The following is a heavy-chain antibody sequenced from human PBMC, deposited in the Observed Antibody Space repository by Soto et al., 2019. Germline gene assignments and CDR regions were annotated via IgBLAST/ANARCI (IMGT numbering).Heavy chain of an antibody. Sequence: QVQLVQSGAEVKKPGSSVKVSCKASGGTFSSYAISWVRQAPGQGLEWTGGIIRISGTANYAQKFQGRGTITADEATSTVYVELSSLRSEDTAVYYCARSQGSSTSLEIYYYYYYGMDVWGQGTTVTVSS. J-gene: IGHJ6*02. V-gene: IGHV1-69*01. CDR3: ARSQGSSTSLEIYYYYYYGMDV. CDR2: IIRISGTA. CDR1: GGTFSSYA. D-gene: IGHD2-2*01.